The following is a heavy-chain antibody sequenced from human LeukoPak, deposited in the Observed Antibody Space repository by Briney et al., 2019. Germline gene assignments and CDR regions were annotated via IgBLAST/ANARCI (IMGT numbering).Heavy chain of an antibody. CDR1: GFTLSSYA. CDR3: ARDIDNGDYVVY. J-gene: IGHJ4*02. CDR2: IRYDGTNK. Sequence: GGSLRLSCAASGFTLSSYAMSWVRQGPGKGLEWVAFIRYDGTNKYYADSVKGRFTISRDNSKNTLNLQMNSLRAEDTAVYYCARDIDNGDYVVYWGQGTLVTVSS. D-gene: IGHD4-17*01. V-gene: IGHV3-33*08.